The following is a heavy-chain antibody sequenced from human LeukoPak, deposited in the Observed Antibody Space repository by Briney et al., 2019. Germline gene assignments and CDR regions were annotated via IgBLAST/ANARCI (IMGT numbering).Heavy chain of an antibody. CDR3: ARLPEAVAGFYYYGMDV. CDR2: IYYNGST. J-gene: IGHJ6*02. D-gene: IGHD6-19*01. Sequence: SETLSLTCTVSGGSISSSSYYWGWIRQPPGKGLEWIGSIYYNGSTYYNPSLKSRVTISVDTSKNQFSLKLSSVTAADTAVYYCARLPEAVAGFYYYGMDVWGQGTTVTVSS. V-gene: IGHV4-39*01. CDR1: GGSISSSSYY.